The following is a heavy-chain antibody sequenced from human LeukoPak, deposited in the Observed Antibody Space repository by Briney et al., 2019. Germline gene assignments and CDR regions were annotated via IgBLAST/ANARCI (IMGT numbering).Heavy chain of an antibody. CDR2: INHSGST. CDR3: ARVYYGSGRYSQFDP. D-gene: IGHD3-10*01. Sequence: PSETLSLTCAVYGGSFSGYYWSWIRQPPGKGLEWIGEINHSGSTNYNPSLKSRVTISVDTSKNQFSLKLSSVTAADTAVYYCARVYYGSGRYSQFDPWGQGTLVTVSS. J-gene: IGHJ5*02. V-gene: IGHV4-34*01. CDR1: GGSFSGYY.